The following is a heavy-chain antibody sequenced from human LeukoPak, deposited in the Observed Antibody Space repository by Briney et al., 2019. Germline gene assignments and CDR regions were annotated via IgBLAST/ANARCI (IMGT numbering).Heavy chain of an antibody. CDR2: ISGSGGST. V-gene: IGHV3-23*01. CDR3: AKFILSGWFGELLNYYFDY. J-gene: IGHJ4*02. D-gene: IGHD3-10*01. CDR1: GFTFSSYA. Sequence: GGSLRLSCAASGFTFSSYAMSWVRQAPGKGLEWVSAISGSGGSTYYADSVKGRFTISRDNSKNTLYLQMNSLRAEDTAVYYCAKFILSGWFGELLNYYFDYWGQGTLVTVSS.